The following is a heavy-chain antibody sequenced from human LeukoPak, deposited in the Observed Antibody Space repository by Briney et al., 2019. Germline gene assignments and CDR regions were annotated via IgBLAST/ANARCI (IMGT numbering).Heavy chain of an antibody. Sequence: SETLSLTCAVYGGFFSGYYWSWIRQPPGKGLEWIGEINHSGSTNYNPSLKSRVTISVDTSKNQFSLKLSSVTAADTAVYYCARKLWFGELSGTRWFDHWGQGTLVTVSS. CDR2: INHSGST. V-gene: IGHV4-34*01. CDR3: ARKLWFGELSGTRWFDH. D-gene: IGHD3-10*01. J-gene: IGHJ5*02. CDR1: GGFFSGYY.